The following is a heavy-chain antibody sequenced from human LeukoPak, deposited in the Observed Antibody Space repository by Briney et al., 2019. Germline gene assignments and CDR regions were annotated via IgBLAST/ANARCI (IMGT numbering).Heavy chain of an antibody. CDR2: TYYRSRWYN. J-gene: IGHJ4*02. D-gene: IGHD4-17*01. Sequence: SQTLSLTCAISGDSVTSNSAAWNWIRQSPSRGLEWLGRTYYRSRWYNDYAVSVRSRITISPDTSKNQFSLQLNSVTPEDTAVYYCARSISVTHDYWGQGTLVTVSS. CDR1: GDSVTSNSAA. V-gene: IGHV6-1*01. CDR3: ARSISVTHDY.